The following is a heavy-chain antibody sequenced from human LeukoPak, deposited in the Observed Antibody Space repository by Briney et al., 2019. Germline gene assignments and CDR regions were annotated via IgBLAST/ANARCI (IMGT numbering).Heavy chain of an antibody. Sequence: ASVKVSCKASGYTFTSYAMNWVRQAPGQGLEWMGWINTNTGNPTYAQGFTGRFVFSLDTSVSTAYLQISSLKAEDTAVYYCARDPGSLRSDAFDIWGQGTMVTVSS. CDR3: ARDPGSLRSDAFDI. D-gene: IGHD6-13*01. J-gene: IGHJ3*02. CDR2: INTNTGNP. CDR1: GYTFTSYA. V-gene: IGHV7-4-1*02.